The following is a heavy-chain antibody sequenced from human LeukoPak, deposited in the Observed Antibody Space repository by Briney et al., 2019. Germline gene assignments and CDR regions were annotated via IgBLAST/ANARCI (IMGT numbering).Heavy chain of an antibody. CDR1: GFTFSSYG. Sequence: GGSLRLSYAASGFTFSSYGMNWVRQAPGKGLEWVSSISSSRRYIYYADSLKGRFTISRDNSKNTLYLQMNSLRAEDTAVYYCAKPEYYQWYPLDYWGQGTLVTVSS. D-gene: IGHD2-2*01. V-gene: IGHV3-21*04. CDR3: AKPEYYQWYPLDY. J-gene: IGHJ4*02. CDR2: ISSSRRYI.